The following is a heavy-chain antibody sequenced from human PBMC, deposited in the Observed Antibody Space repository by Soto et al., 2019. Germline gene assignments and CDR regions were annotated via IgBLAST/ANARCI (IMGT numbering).Heavy chain of an antibody. Sequence: QVQLVESGGGVVQPGRSLRLSCAASGFTFSSYAMHWVRQAPGKGLEWVAVIPYDGSNKYYADSVKGRFTISRDNSKNTLCLQMNSLGAEDTAGYYCARPRIAAAGYYYYYGMDVWGQGTTVTVSS. CDR1: GFTFSSYA. CDR2: IPYDGSNK. D-gene: IGHD6-13*01. J-gene: IGHJ6*02. CDR3: ARPRIAAAGYYYYYGMDV. V-gene: IGHV3-30-3*01.